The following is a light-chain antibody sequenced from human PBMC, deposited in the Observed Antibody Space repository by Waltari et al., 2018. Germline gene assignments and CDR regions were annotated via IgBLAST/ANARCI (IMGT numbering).Light chain of an antibody. V-gene: IGLV2-14*01. Sequence: HSALTQPASVSGSPGQSISISCAGTTSNIGAYDLVSWYQKYPGKAPKLSIYEVKNRPSDISPRFSASKSGDTASLTISGLQAEDEAEYYCASYVNSFALVFGGGTKVSVL. J-gene: IGLJ2*01. CDR2: EVK. CDR1: TSNIGAYDL. CDR3: ASYVNSFALV.